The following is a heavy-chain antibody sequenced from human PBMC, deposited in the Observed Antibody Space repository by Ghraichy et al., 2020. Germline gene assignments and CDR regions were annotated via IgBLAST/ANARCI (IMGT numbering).Heavy chain of an antibody. CDR3: ARVREQLVPYYYYYMDV. CDR2: ISSIGSTI. Sequence: GESLRLSCAASGFTFSDYYMTWIRQAPGKGLEWVSYISSIGSTIYYADSVKGRFTISRDNAKNSLYLQMNSLRAEDTAVYYCARVREQLVPYYYYYMDVWGKGTTVTVSS. CDR1: GFTFSDYY. V-gene: IGHV3-11*01. J-gene: IGHJ6*03. D-gene: IGHD6-6*01.